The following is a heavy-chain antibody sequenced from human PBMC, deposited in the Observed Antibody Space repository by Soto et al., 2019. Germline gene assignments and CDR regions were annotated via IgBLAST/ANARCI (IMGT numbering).Heavy chain of an antibody. Sequence: EVQLLESGGGLVQPGGSLRLSCAASGFTFSTHAMIWVRQAPGKGLNWVSTVDVGGGSTYYTDSVKGRFTGSRDNSKNTVYLQLHTLRAEDTVIYFCARDSGPAGGGACDIWGQGTMVTVSS. J-gene: IGHJ3*02. CDR3: ARDSGPAGGGACDI. V-gene: IGHV3-23*01. CDR2: VDVGGGST. CDR1: GFTFSTHA. D-gene: IGHD6-25*01.